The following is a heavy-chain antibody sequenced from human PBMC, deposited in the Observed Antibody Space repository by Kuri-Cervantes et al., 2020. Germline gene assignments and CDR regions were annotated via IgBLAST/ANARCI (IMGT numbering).Heavy chain of an antibody. CDR2: IYYSGST. J-gene: IGHJ4*02. D-gene: IGHD3-10*02. Sequence: SETLSLTCSVSGGSISGSTYYWGWIRQPPGKGLEWIGSIYYSGSTYYNPSLKSRVTISVDTSKNQFSLKLSSVTAADTAFYYCARLDARGKYVLESWGRGILVTVSS. V-gene: IGHV4-39*07. CDR1: GGSISGSTYY. CDR3: ARLDARGKYVLES.